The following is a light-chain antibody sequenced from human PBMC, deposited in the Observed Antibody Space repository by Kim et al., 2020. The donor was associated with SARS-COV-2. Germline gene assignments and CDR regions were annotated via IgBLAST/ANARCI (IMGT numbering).Light chain of an antibody. Sequence: SRYPGERATRSCRARQSISRSLAWYQQKPGQAPRVLIYGASARATGVPARFSGSGSGTEFTLTISNLQSEDFAVYSRKQYAYWRAFGQVTRLEIK. CDR3: KQYAYWRA. J-gene: IGKJ5*01. CDR2: GAS. CDR1: QSISRS. V-gene: IGKV3-15*01.